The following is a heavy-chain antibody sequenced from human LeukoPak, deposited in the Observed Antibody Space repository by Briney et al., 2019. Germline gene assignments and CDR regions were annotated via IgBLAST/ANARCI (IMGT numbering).Heavy chain of an antibody. Sequence: SETLSLTCAVYGGSFSGYYWSWIRQPPEKGLEWIGEINHSGSTNYNPSLKSRVTISVDTSKNRFSLKLSSVTAADTAVYYCARGHGYPYGMDVWGKGTTVTVSS. V-gene: IGHV4-34*01. CDR1: GGSFSGYY. D-gene: IGHD5-18*01. J-gene: IGHJ6*04. CDR3: ARGHGYPYGMDV. CDR2: INHSGST.